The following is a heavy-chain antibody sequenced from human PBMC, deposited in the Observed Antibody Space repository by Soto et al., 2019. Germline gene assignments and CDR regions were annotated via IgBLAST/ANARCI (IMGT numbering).Heavy chain of an antibody. CDR1: GGTFSSYA. V-gene: IGHV1-69*13. D-gene: IGHD3-16*02. J-gene: IGHJ6*02. Sequence: SVKVSCKASGGTFSSYAISWVRQAPGQGLEWMGGIIPIFGTANYAQKFQGRVTITADESTSIAYMELSSLRSEDTAVYYCARGQGAYDYVWGSYRYLHYGMDVWG. CDR2: IIPIFGTA. CDR3: ARGQGAYDYVWGSYRYLHYGMDV.